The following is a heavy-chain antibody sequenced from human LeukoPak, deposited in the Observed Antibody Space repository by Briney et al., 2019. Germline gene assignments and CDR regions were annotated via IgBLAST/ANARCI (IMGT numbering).Heavy chain of an antibody. J-gene: IGHJ6*02. CDR2: IYYTGST. Sequence: SETLSLTCAVSGGSISGYFWSWIRQPPGKGLEWIGYIYYTGSTIYNPSLRSRVTISVDTSKNQFSLNLISVTAADTAVYYCARHDPVGHFLRGMDVWGQGTTVTVSS. D-gene: IGHD2/OR15-2a*01. V-gene: IGHV4-59*08. CDR3: ARHDPVGHFLRGMDV. CDR1: GGSISGYF.